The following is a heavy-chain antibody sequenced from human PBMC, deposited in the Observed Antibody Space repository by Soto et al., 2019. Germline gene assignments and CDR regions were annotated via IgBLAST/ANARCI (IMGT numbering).Heavy chain of an antibody. V-gene: IGHV1-2*02. CDR1: GYTFTAYY. CDR3: ARGDSDRSGNYNAGWFAP. Sequence: QVQLVQSGAEVKKPGASVKVSCKASGYTFTAYYMHWLRQAPGQGLEWMGWINPNSGGTNYAQRFQGRVNVTTDTSISTTYMELSSLGSDDRAVYYCARGDSDRSGNYNAGWFAPWGQGTLVTVSS. J-gene: IGHJ5*02. D-gene: IGHD3-22*01. CDR2: INPNSGGT.